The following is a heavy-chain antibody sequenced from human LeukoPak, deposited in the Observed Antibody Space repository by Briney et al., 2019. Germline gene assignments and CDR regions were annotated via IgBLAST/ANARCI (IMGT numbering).Heavy chain of an antibody. D-gene: IGHD6-19*01. J-gene: IGHJ5*02. CDR2: IEYDGSNK. CDR3: AKDYGGSGWSVNWFDP. Sequence: TGGSLRLSCSASGFTFSSYGMHWVRQAPGKGLEWVAVIEYDGSNKYYADSVKGRFTISRDNSKNTLYLQMNSLRAEDTAVYYCAKDYGGSGWSVNWFDPWGQGTLVTVSS. CDR1: GFTFSSYG. V-gene: IGHV3-30*18.